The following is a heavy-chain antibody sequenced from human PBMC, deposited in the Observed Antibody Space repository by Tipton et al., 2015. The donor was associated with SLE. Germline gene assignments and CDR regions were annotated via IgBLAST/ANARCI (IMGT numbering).Heavy chain of an antibody. V-gene: IGHV4-38-2*02. CDR1: GFTFSDYY. D-gene: IGHD4-17*01. Sequence: LRLSCAASGFTFSDYYMSWIRQPPGKGLEWIGSIYYSGSTYYNPSLKSRVTISVDTSKNQFSLKLSSVTAADTAVYYCARDHNGDYGAFDIWGQGTMVTVSS. J-gene: IGHJ3*02. CDR3: ARDHNGDYGAFDI. CDR2: IYYSGST.